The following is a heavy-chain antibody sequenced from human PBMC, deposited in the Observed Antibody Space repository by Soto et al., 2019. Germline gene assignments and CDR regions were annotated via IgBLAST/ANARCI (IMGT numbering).Heavy chain of an antibody. CDR2: IYYSGST. J-gene: IGHJ2*01. D-gene: IGHD4-17*01. CDR1: GGSISSGGYY. V-gene: IGHV4-31*03. Sequence: QVQLQESGPGLVKPSQTLSLTCTVSGGSISSGGYYWSWIRQHPGKGLEWIGCIYYSGSTYYNPSLKRRVTISVDTSKNQFSLKLSSVTAADTAVYYCARDRSYGEHWYFDLWGRGTLVTVSS. CDR3: ARDRSYGEHWYFDL.